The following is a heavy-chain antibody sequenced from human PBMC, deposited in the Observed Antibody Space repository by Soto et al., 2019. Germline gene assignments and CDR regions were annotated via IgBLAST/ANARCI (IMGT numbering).Heavy chain of an antibody. CDR3: AVTSGYHEDYYYYGMDV. Sequence: QVQLVESGGGVVQPGRSLRLSCAASGCTFSSYAMHWVRQAPGKGLEWVAVISYDGSNKYYADSVKGRFTISRDNSKNTLYLQMNSLRAEDTAVYYCAVTSGYHEDYYYYGMDVWGQGTTVTVSS. V-gene: IGHV3-30-3*01. D-gene: IGHD5-12*01. J-gene: IGHJ6*02. CDR1: GCTFSSYA. CDR2: ISYDGSNK.